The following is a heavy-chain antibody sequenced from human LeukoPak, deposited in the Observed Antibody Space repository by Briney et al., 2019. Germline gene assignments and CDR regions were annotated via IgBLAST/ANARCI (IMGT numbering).Heavy chain of an antibody. Sequence: PSETLSLTCTVSGGSINSYYWSWIRQPLGKGLEWIGYNSGSANYNPSLKSRVTISVDTSKNQFSLKLSSVTAADTAVYYCARVDSGRGYYLDYWGQGTLVTVSS. CDR3: ARVDSGRGYYLDY. CDR1: GGSINSYY. V-gene: IGHV4-59*01. D-gene: IGHD6-19*01. CDR2: NSGSA. J-gene: IGHJ4*02.